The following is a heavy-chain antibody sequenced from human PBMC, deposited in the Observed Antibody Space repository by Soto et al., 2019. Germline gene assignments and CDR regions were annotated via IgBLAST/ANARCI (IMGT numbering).Heavy chain of an antibody. Sequence: PSETLSLTCAVYGGSFSGYYWSLIRQPPGKGLEWIGEINHSGSTNYNPSLKSRVTISVDTSKNQFSLKLSSVTAADTAVYYCASGGCSGGSCYSGLGYYYYMDVWGKGTTVTVS. CDR3: ASGGCSGGSCYSGLGYYYYMDV. CDR1: GGSFSGYY. CDR2: INHSGST. J-gene: IGHJ6*03. V-gene: IGHV4-34*01. D-gene: IGHD2-15*01.